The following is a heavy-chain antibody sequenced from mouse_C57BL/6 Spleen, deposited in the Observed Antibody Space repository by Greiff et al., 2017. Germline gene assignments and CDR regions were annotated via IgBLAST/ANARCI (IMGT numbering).Heavy chain of an antibody. V-gene: IGHV1-63*01. CDR1: GYTFTNYW. J-gene: IGHJ4*01. CDR2: IYPGGGYT. Sequence: VQRVESGAELVRPGTSVKMSCKASGYTFTNYWIGWAKQRPGHGLEWIGDIYPGGGYTNYNEKFKGKATLTADKSSSTAYMQFSSLTSEDSAIYYCARCSYAMDYWGQGTSVTVSS. CDR3: ARCSYAMDY.